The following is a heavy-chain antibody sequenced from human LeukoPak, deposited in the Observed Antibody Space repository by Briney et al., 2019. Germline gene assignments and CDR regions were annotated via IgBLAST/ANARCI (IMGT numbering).Heavy chain of an antibody. CDR1: GYTFTSYG. CDR3: AREGPENLMGSGSYYNPYYYYGMDV. V-gene: IGHV1-18*01. J-gene: IGHJ6*02. Sequence: ASVKVSCKASGYTFTSYGISWVRQAPGQGLEWMGWISPYNGNANYAQNLRGRVTMTTDTSTRTAYMELRSLRSDDTAVYYCAREGPENLMGSGSYYNPYYYYGMDVWGQGTTVTVSS. CDR2: ISPYNGNA. D-gene: IGHD3-10*01.